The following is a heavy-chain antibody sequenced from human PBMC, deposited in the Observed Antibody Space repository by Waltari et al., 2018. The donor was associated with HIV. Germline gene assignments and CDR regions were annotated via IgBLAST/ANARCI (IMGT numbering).Heavy chain of an antibody. V-gene: IGHV4-4*02. CDR2: IYHSGST. J-gene: IGHJ6*02. CDR3: ARVSVAGPEFRDYYGMDV. Sequence: QVQLQESGPGLVKPSGTLSLTCAVSGGSISSSNWWSWVRQPPGKGLEWIGEIYHSGSTNYNPSLKSRVTISVDKSKNQFSLKLSSVTAADTAVYYCARVSVAGPEFRDYYGMDVWGQGTAVTVSS. CDR1: GGSISSSNW. D-gene: IGHD6-19*01.